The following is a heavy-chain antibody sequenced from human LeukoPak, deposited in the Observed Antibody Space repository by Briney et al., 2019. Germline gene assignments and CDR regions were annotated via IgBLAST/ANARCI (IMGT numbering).Heavy chain of an antibody. CDR3: ARDRIGSSTSFNDAFDI. Sequence: GGSLRLSCAASGFTFSSYALSWVRQAPGKGLEWVSVISGSGGSTYYADSVKGRFIISRDNSKNTLYLQMNSLRAEDTAVYYCARDRIGSSTSFNDAFDIWGQGTMVTVSS. D-gene: IGHD2-2*01. V-gene: IGHV3-23*01. J-gene: IGHJ3*02. CDR1: GFTFSSYA. CDR2: ISGSGGST.